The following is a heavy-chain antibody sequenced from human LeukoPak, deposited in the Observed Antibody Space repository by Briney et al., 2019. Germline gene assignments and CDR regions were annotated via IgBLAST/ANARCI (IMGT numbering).Heavy chain of an antibody. Sequence: SETVSLTCAVYGGSFSGYYWSWIRQPPGKGLEWIGEINHSGRTNYNPSLKSRVTISVDKSKNQLSLKLSSVTAANTAVYYCARGNGPPTYYYDSSGYYSGCPFEYWGQGNLVTVSP. J-gene: IGHJ4*02. D-gene: IGHD3-22*01. V-gene: IGHV4-34*01. CDR1: GGSFSGYY. CDR3: ARGNGPPTYYYDSSGYYSGCPFEY. CDR2: INHSGRT.